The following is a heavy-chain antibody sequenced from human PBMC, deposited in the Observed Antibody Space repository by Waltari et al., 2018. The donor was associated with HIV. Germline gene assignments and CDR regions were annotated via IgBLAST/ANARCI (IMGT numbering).Heavy chain of an antibody. J-gene: IGHJ6*02. CDR2: IIPRLGTA. D-gene: IGHD5-12*01. Sequence: QVQLVQSGPEVKKPGSSVKVSCKASGDTFSSYALSWVRQAPGQGLEWMGGIIPRLGTADYSQRLQGRVTIIADESTSTAYMELSSLRSEDTAVYYCATSYSGYDRLYDYYNGMDVWGQGTLVTVSS. CDR1: GDTFSSYA. V-gene: IGHV1-69*01. CDR3: ATSYSGYDRLYDYYNGMDV.